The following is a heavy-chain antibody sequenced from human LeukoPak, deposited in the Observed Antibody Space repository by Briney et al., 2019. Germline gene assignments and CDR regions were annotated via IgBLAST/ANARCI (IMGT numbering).Heavy chain of an antibody. CDR1: GGSFSGYY. V-gene: IGHV4-34*01. CDR3: ARGVYYDSSGYYYNPFDY. D-gene: IGHD3-22*01. CDR2: INHSGST. Sequence: SETLSLTCAVYGGSFSGYYWSWIRQPPGKGLEWIGEINHSGSTNYNPSLKSRVTISVDTSQNQFSLKLSSVTAADTAVYYCARGVYYDSSGYYYNPFDYWGQGTLVTVSS. J-gene: IGHJ4*02.